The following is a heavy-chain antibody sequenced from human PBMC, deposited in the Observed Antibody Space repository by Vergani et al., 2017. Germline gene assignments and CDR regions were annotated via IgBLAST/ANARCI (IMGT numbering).Heavy chain of an antibody. V-gene: IGHV1-18*01. D-gene: IGHD3-16*02. CDR1: GYSFINYG. CDR3: AREGCCDNIRGTYRPPSDYGMGV. CDR2: VSPYNGNT. Sequence: QSQLVQSGDEVKQPGASVKVSCNTSGYSFINYGISWVRQAPGQGLEWLGWVSPYNGNTNYGQKMQGRVTMTTDTSTRTVYMQLRSLTFDDTAVYYCAREGCCDNIRGTYRPPSDYGMGVWGQGTKVTVAS. J-gene: IGHJ6*02.